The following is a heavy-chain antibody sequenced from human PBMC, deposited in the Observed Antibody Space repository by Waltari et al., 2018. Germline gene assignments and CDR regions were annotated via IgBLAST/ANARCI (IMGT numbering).Heavy chain of an antibody. CDR1: GLTFSSYG. CDR3: ARGEEGTDY. V-gene: IGHV3-33*01. Sequence: QVQLVESGGGVVQPGRSLRLSCAASGLTFSSYGLHWVRQAPGKGLEGVAVIWYDGSNKYYADSVKGRFTISRDNSKNTLYLQMNSLRAEDTAVYYCARGEEGTDYWGQGTLVTVSS. J-gene: IGHJ4*02. CDR2: IWYDGSNK. D-gene: IGHD1-1*01.